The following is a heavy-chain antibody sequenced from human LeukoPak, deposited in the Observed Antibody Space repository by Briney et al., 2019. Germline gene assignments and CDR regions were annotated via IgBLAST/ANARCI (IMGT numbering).Heavy chain of an antibody. CDR1: GGSFSGYY. CDR2: INHSGST. Sequence: SETLSLTCAVYGGSFSGYYWSWIRQPPGKGLEWIGEINHSGSTNYNPSLKSRVTISVDTSKNQFSLKLSSVTAAGTAVYYCAKSTYYYDTFVNAFDFWGQGTVVTVSS. D-gene: IGHD3-22*01. J-gene: IGHJ3*01. V-gene: IGHV4-34*01. CDR3: AKSTYYYDTFVNAFDF.